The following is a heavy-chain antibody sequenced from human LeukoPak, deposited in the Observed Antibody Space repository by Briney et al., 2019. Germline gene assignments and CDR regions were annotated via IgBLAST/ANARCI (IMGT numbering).Heavy chain of an antibody. V-gene: IGHV1-69*06. Sequence: ASVTVSFKASGGTFISYAISWVRQAPGQGREWMGGIIPIFGTANYAQKFQGRVTITADKSTSTAYMELSSLRSEDTAVYYCARDLDYGDYTYGYWGQGTLVTVSS. CDR3: ARDLDYGDYTYGY. CDR1: GGTFISYA. D-gene: IGHD4-17*01. CDR2: IIPIFGTA. J-gene: IGHJ4*02.